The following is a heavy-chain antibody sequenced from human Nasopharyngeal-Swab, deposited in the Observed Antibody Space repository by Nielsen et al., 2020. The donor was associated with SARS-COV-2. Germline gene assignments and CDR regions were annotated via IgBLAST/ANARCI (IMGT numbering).Heavy chain of an antibody. CDR3: ARGSGYYDSSGYSDY. CDR1: GGSISSYY. D-gene: IGHD3-22*01. CDR2: IYYSGST. V-gene: IGHV4-59*13. J-gene: IGHJ4*02. Sequence: SETLSLTCTVSGGSISSYYWSWIRQPPGKGLEWIGYIYYSGSTNYNPSLKSRVTISVDTSKNQFSLKLSSVTAADTVVYYCARGSGYYDSSGYSDYWGQGTLVTVSS.